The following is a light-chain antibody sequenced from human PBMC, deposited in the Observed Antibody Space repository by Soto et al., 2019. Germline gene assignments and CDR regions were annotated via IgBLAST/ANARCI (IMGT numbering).Light chain of an antibody. CDR3: QQRSNWPPALS. J-gene: IGKJ4*01. V-gene: IGKV3D-20*02. CDR2: GAS. CDR1: QSVSSSY. Sequence: EIVLTQSPGTLSLSPGERATLSCRASQSVSSSYLAWYQQKPGQAPRLLSYGASSRATGIPDRFSGSGSGTDFTLTISRLEPEDFAVYYCQQRSNWPPALSFGGGTKV.